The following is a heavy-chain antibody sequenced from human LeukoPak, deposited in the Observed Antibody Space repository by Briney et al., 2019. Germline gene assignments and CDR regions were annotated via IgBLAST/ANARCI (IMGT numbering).Heavy chain of an antibody. V-gene: IGHV4-4*07. CDR2: IYTSGST. CDR1: GGSISSYY. Sequence: SETLSLTCTVSGGSISSYYWSWIRQPAGKGLEWIGRIYTSGSTNYNPSLKSRVTMSVDTSKNQFSLELSSVTAADTAVYYCARGSIPHYYYDSSGYYSDLPFDYWGQGTLVTVSS. D-gene: IGHD3-22*01. J-gene: IGHJ4*02. CDR3: ARGSIPHYYYDSSGYYSDLPFDY.